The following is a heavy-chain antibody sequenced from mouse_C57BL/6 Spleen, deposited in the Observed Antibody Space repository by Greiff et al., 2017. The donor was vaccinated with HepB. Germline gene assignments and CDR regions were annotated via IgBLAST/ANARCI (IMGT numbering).Heavy chain of an antibody. Sequence: VQLKQSGAELVKPGASVKLSCTASGFNIKDYYMHWVKQRTEQGLEWIGRIDPEDGETKYAPKFQGKATITADTSSNTAYRQLSSLTSEDTAVYYCASPYYYGSSYLWGQGTTLTVSS. J-gene: IGHJ2*01. D-gene: IGHD1-1*01. CDR1: GFNIKDYY. V-gene: IGHV14-2*01. CDR2: IDPEDGET. CDR3: ASPYYYGSSYL.